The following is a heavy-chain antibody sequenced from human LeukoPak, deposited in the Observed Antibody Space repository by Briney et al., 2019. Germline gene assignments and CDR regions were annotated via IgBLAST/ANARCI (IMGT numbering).Heavy chain of an antibody. V-gene: IGHV3-66*01. CDR3: ARDLGYSGYDSRVDV. J-gene: IGHJ6*04. CDR2: IYIGGST. D-gene: IGHD5-12*01. CDR1: GFTFSDYY. Sequence: GGSLRLSCAASGFTFSDYYMSWVRQAPGKGLEWVSVIYIGGSTYYADSVKGRFTISRDNSKNTLYLQMNSLRAEDTAVYYCARDLGYSGYDSRVDVWGKGTTVTISS.